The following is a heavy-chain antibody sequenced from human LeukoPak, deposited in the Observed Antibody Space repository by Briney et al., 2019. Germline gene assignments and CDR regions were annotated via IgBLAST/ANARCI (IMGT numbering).Heavy chain of an antibody. CDR1: GFISSSYA. CDR3: AKRASGSGTSLYYFDY. D-gene: IGHD3-10*01. J-gene: IGHJ4*02. CDR2: ISNSGGST. V-gene: IGHV3-23*01. Sequence: GGSLRLSCAASGFISSSYAMSWVRQAPGKVLEWVSVISNSGGSTFYADSVKGRFTISRDNSKNTLYLQMNSLRAEDTAVYYCAKRASGSGTSLYYFDYWGQGTLVTVSS.